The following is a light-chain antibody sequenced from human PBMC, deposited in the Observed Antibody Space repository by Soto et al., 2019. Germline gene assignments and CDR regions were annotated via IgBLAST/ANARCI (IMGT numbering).Light chain of an antibody. Sequence: QSVLTQPASVSGSPGQSSTISCTGTSSDVVGYNYVSWYQHHPGKAPKLMIYDVSNRPSGVSNRFSGSKSGNTASLTISGLQPEDEADYYCSSYTTSNTRQIVFGTGTKVTVL. J-gene: IGLJ1*01. V-gene: IGLV2-14*03. CDR2: DVS. CDR3: SSYTTSNTRQIV. CDR1: SSDVVGYNY.